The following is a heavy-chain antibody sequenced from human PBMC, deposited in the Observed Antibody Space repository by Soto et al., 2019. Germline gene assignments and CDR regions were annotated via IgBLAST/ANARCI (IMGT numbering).Heavy chain of an antibody. D-gene: IGHD2-21*02. CDR3: AKQPTPAVTGPDY. V-gene: IGHV4-4*02. CDR2: IYHSGST. Sequence: QVQLQESGPGLVKPSGTLSLTCAVSGGSISSNNWWSWVRQPPGKGLEWIGEIYHSGSTNYNPSRKSRVTISVDKSTNQCSLKLSSVTAADTAVYYCAKQPTPAVTGPDYWGQGTLVTVSS. CDR1: GGSISSNNW. J-gene: IGHJ4*02.